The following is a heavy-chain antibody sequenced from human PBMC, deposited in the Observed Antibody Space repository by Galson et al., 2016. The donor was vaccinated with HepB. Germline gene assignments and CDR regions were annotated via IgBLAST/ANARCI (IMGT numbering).Heavy chain of an antibody. D-gene: IGHD1-7*01. CDR3: ARYNWKYPPCDN. J-gene: IGHJ4*02. V-gene: IGHV3-7*01. Sequence: SLRLSCAVSGFTFSTFWMSWVRQAPGKGLEWVANIKQDGSEIFYMDSVKGRFTISRDNAKNSLYLQMNSLRAEDTAVYYCARYNWKYPPCDNWGQGTLVTVSS. CDR2: IKQDGSEI. CDR1: GFTFSTFW.